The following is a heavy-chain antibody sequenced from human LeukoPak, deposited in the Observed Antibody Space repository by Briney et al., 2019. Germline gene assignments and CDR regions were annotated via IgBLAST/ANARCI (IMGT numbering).Heavy chain of an antibody. CDR3: ARQGVYGDYIDY. CDR1: GYSISSGYY. Sequence: PSETLSLTCTVSGYSISSGYYWGWIRQPPGKGLEWIGYIYYSGSTNYNPSLKSRVTISVDTSKNQFSLKLSSVTAADTAVYYCARQGVYGDYIDYWGQGTLVTVSS. CDR2: IYYSGST. D-gene: IGHD4-17*01. J-gene: IGHJ4*02. V-gene: IGHV4-38-2*02.